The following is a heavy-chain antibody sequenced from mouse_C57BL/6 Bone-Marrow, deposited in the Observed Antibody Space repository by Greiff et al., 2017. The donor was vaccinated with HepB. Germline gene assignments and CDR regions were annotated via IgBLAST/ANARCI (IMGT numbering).Heavy chain of an antibody. Sequence: VQLQQSGAELVRPGASVTLSCKASGYTFTSYWMHWVKQRPGQGLEWIGEIDPSDSYTNYNQKFKGKSTLTVDKSSSTAYMQLSSLTSEDSAVYYCAREGYGDWFAYWGQGTLVTVSA. CDR3: AREGYGDWFAY. D-gene: IGHD2-2*01. CDR2: IDPSDSYT. V-gene: IGHV1-69*01. CDR1: GYTFTSYW. J-gene: IGHJ3*01.